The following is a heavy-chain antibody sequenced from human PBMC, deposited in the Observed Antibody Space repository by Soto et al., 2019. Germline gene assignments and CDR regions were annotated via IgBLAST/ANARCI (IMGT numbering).Heavy chain of an antibody. Sequence: GESLKISCKGSGYSSTSYWISWVRQMPGKGLEWMGRIDPSDSYTNYSPSFQGHVTISADKSISTAYLQWSSLKASDTAMYYCAAPKQLSMGYYYGMDVWGQGTTVTVSS. V-gene: IGHV5-10-1*01. CDR3: AAPKQLSMGYYYGMDV. CDR1: GYSSTSYW. D-gene: IGHD2-2*01. J-gene: IGHJ6*02. CDR2: IDPSDSYT.